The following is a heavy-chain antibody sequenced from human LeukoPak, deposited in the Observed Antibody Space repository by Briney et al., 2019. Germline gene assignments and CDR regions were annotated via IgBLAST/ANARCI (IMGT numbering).Heavy chain of an antibody. D-gene: IGHD2-2*01. V-gene: IGHV4-59*08. CDR3: ATARYCASTSCYPGGY. J-gene: IGHJ4*02. Sequence: SETLSLTCTVSGGSIGSSYWSWIRQPPGKGLEWLGYIYFSGSTDYNPSLKSRVTISVDTSKNQFSLELSSVTAADTAVYYCATARYCASTSCYPGGYWGQGTLVTVSS. CDR1: GGSIGSSY. CDR2: IYFSGST.